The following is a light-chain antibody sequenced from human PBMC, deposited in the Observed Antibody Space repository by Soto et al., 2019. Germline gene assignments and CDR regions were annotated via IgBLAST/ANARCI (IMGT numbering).Light chain of an antibody. CDR3: QHYEDGPRT. V-gene: IGKV3-15*01. Sequence: ELVMRKSPATLSVSPGERATLSCRAGQSVRGNLAWYQQKPGQAPRRXXVAXSTRATGIPARLSGSGSGTEFILTISSLHSEDFAVYYFQHYEDGPRTFGLGTKVDIK. CDR1: QSVRGN. J-gene: IGKJ1*01. CDR2: AXS.